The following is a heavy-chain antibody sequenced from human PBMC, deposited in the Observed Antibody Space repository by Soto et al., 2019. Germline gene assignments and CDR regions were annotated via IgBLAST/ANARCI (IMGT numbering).Heavy chain of an antibody. CDR2: INHSGST. CDR1: GGSFSGYY. J-gene: IGHJ4*02. D-gene: IGHD3-22*01. Sequence: SETLSLTCAVYGGSFSGYYWSWIRQPPGKGLEWIGEINHSGSTYYNPSLKSRVTISVDTSKNQFSLKLSSVTAADMAVYYCARRKYYDSSGYHLTYYFDYWGQGTLVTVSS. V-gene: IGHV4-34*01. CDR3: ARRKYYDSSGYHLTYYFDY.